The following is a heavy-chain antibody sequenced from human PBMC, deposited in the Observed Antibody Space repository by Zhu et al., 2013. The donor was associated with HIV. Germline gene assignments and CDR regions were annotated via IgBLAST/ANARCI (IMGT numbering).Heavy chain of an antibody. CDR2: INPNSGGT. CDR1: GYTFTGYY. CDR3: AREEPAAAIPGYY. Sequence: QVRLVQSGAEVKKPGASVKVSCKASGYTFTGYYMHWVRQAPGQGLEWMGWINPNSGGTNYAQKFQGRVTMTRDTSISTAYMELSRLRSEDTAVYYCAREEPAAAIPGYYWGQGTLVTVSS. D-gene: IGHD2-2*02. J-gene: IGHJ4*02. V-gene: IGHV1-2*02.